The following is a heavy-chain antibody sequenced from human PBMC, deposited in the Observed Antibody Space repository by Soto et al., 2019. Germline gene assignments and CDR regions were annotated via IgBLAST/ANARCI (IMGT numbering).Heavy chain of an antibody. V-gene: IGHV3-30*18. CDR3: AKGGPAGLDY. CDR1: GFTFSSYG. J-gene: IGHJ4*02. D-gene: IGHD6-13*01. Sequence: PGGSLRLSCAASGFTFSSYGMHWVRQAPGKGLEWVAVISYDGSNKYYADSVKGRFTISRDNSKNTLYLQMNSLRAEDTAVYYCAKGGPAGLDYWGQGTLVTVSS. CDR2: ISYDGSNK.